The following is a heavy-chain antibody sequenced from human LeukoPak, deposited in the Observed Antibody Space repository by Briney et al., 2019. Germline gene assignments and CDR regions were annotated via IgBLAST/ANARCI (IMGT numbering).Heavy chain of an antibody. CDR2: IDPGDSDT. CDR1: GYSFTTHW. D-gene: IGHD2-15*01. Sequence: GQPLQFSCKASGYSFTTHWIGWVRQMPGNALEWRGIIDPGDSDTKYSPSFQGHVAFSVAKSITTACLQWSSLKASDTAMYYCARRQYSTKWCFDRGGQGSLVTVSS. V-gene: IGHV5-51*01. J-gene: IGHJ4*02. CDR3: ARRQYSTKWCFDR.